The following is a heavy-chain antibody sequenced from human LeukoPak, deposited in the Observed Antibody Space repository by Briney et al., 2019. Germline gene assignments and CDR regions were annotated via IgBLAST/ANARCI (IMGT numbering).Heavy chain of an antibody. Sequence: ASVKVSCKASGYTFTGYYMHWVRQAPGQGLEWMGWTNPNSGGTNYAQKFQGRVTMTRDTSISTAYMELSRLRSDDTAVYYCARVRRGIAVANSDYWGQGTLVTVSS. J-gene: IGHJ4*02. D-gene: IGHD6-19*01. CDR3: ARVRRGIAVANSDY. CDR1: GYTFTGYY. CDR2: TNPNSGGT. V-gene: IGHV1-2*02.